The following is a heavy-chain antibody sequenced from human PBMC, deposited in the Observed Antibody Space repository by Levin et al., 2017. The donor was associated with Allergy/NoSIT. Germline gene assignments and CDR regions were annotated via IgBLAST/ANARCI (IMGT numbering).Heavy chain of an antibody. CDR2: IYYSGST. CDR3: ARHGHCSGGSCLNAFDI. CDR1: GGSISSSSYY. V-gene: IGHV4-39*01. D-gene: IGHD2-15*01. J-gene: IGHJ3*02. Sequence: SQTLSLTCTVSGGSISSSSYYWGWIRQPPGKGLEWIGSIYYSGSTYYNPSLKSRVTISVDTSKNQFSLKLSSVTAADTAVYYCARHGHCSGGSCLNAFDIWGQGTMVTVSS.